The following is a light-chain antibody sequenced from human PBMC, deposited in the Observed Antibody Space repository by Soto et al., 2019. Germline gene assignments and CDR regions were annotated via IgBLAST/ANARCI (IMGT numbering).Light chain of an antibody. Sequence: EIVLTQSPATLSLSPGERAILSCRASQSVGSYLAWYQQKPGQAPRLLIYDASNRATGVPARFSGSGSGTDFTLTISSLEPEDFAGYYCQQRSKWPLTFGGGTKAEI. CDR2: DAS. CDR3: QQRSKWPLT. CDR1: QSVGSY. V-gene: IGKV3-11*01. J-gene: IGKJ4*01.